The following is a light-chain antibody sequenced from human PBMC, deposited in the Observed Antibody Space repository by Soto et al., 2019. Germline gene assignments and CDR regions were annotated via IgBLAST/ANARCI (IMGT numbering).Light chain of an antibody. CDR3: QQYGSSPRT. CDR2: DAS. Sequence: EIVLTQSPATLSFSPGERATLSCGASQSVSTSYLAWYQQKPGRAPRLLIYDASSRATGIPDRFSGSGSGTDFTLTISRLEPEDFAVYYCQQYGSSPRTFGQGTKVEIK. J-gene: IGKJ1*01. CDR1: QSVSTSY. V-gene: IGKV3D-20*01.